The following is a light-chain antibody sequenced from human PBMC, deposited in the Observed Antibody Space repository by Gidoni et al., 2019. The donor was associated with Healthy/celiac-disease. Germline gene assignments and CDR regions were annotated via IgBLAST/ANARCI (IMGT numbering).Light chain of an antibody. CDR3: QQYYSTPQT. CDR1: QSVLYSSNNKNY. V-gene: IGKV4-1*01. CDR2: CAS. Sequence: DIVMTHSPDSLAVSLGERATIHCKSSQSVLYSSNNKNYLAWYQQKPGQPPKLLIYCASTRESGVPDRFSGSGSGTDFTLTISSLQAEDVAVYYCQQYYSTPQTFGQGTKVEIK. J-gene: IGKJ1*01.